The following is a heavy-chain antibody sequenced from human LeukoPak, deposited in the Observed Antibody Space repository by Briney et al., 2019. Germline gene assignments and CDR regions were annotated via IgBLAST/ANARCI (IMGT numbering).Heavy chain of an antibody. CDR1: GGNFRSYG. Sequence: ASVKVSCKASGGNFRSYGISWVRQAPGQGLEWMGGIVPILGPATYAQKFQDGLTITADESTSTVYMELSSLKSEDTAVYYCARGSVRGELQIYFEYWGQGTLVTVSS. CDR2: IVPILGPA. D-gene: IGHD1-7*01. V-gene: IGHV1-69*13. J-gene: IGHJ4*02. CDR3: ARGSVRGELQIYFEY.